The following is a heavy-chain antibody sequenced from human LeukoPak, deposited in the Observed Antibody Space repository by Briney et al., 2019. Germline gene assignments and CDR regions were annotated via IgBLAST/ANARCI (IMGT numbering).Heavy chain of an antibody. V-gene: IGHV3-74*01. CDR3: ARDLVVTATY. Sequence: QTGGSLRLSCAASGFTFSDYWMQWVRQAPGKGQECGSSIDSNVRSTTDADSVKGRFTISRDNAKNTLYLQMNSLRAEDTGVYYCARDLVVTATYWGQGTLVTVSS. CDR1: GFTFSDYW. J-gene: IGHJ4*02. D-gene: IGHD2-21*02. CDR2: IDSNVRST.